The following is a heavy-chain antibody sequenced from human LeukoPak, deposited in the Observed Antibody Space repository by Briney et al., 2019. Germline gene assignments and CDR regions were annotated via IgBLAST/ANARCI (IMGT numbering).Heavy chain of an antibody. CDR2: ISGSGGST. Sequence: GGSLRLSCAASGFTFSSYVMNWVRQAPGKGLEWVSAISGSGGSTYYADSVKGRFTISRDNSKNTLYLQMNSLRAEDTAVYYCAKGHIVVVTATQQIFDYWGQGTLVTVSS. V-gene: IGHV3-23*01. CDR3: AKGHIVVVTATQQIFDY. D-gene: IGHD2-21*02. J-gene: IGHJ4*02. CDR1: GFTFSSYV.